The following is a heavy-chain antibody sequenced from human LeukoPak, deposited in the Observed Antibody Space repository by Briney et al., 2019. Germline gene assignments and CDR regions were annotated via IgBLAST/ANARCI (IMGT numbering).Heavy chain of an antibody. Sequence: GGSLRLSCAASGFTFSENGMSWVRQAPGKGPEWVSAISTSGGNTYYADSVKGRFTISRDNSKNTLYLQMNSLRAEDTAVYYCAKAVGIAAAGNWFDPRGQGTLVTVSS. CDR1: GFTFSENG. J-gene: IGHJ5*02. D-gene: IGHD6-13*01. V-gene: IGHV3-23*01. CDR2: ISTSGGNT. CDR3: AKAVGIAAAGNWFDP.